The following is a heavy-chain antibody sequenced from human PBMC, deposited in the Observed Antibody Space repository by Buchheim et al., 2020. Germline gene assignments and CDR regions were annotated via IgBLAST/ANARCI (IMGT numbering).Heavy chain of an antibody. D-gene: IGHD3-3*01. CDR1: GFTFSNHW. V-gene: IGHV3-7*01. CDR2: TNEDGSQK. Sequence: EVQLVESGGGLVEPGGSLRLSCAGSGFTFSNHWMTWVRQAPGKGLEWVASTNEDGSQKHYVDSVKGRFSISRDNVKNSLFVQMNSLRAEDTSVYYCARIGAGNGYDVADQWGQGTL. CDR3: ARIGAGNGYDVADQ. J-gene: IGHJ4*02.